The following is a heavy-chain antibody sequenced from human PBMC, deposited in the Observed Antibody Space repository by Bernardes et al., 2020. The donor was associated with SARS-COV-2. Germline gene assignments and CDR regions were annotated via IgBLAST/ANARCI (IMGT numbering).Heavy chain of an antibody. Sequence: SETLSLTCTVSGGSISSGGYYWSWIRQYPGKGLEWIGYIYYSGSTYYNPSLKSRVTISVDTSKNQFSLKMSSVTAADTAVYYCARGTVVVVTAAGDYWGQGTLVSVSS. D-gene: IGHD2-21*02. CDR1: GGSISSGGYY. V-gene: IGHV4-31*03. J-gene: IGHJ4*02. CDR3: ARGTVVVVTAAGDY. CDR2: IYYSGST.